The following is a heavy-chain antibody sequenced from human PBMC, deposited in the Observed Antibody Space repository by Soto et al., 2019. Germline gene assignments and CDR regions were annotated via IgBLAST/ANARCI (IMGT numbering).Heavy chain of an antibody. Sequence: GESLKISCKGSGYSFTSYWIGWVRQMPGKGLEWMGIIYPGDSDTRYSPSFQGQVTISADKSISTAYLQWSSLKAADTAVYYCARVRRGTMIVVVMAFDYWGQGTLVTVSS. J-gene: IGHJ4*02. D-gene: IGHD3-22*01. V-gene: IGHV5-51*01. CDR2: IYPGDSDT. CDR3: ARVRRGTMIVVVMAFDY. CDR1: GYSFTSYW.